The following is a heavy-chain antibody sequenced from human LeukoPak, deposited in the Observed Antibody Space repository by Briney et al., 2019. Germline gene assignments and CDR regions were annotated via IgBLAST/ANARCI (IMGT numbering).Heavy chain of an antibody. D-gene: IGHD1-26*01. J-gene: IGHJ4*02. CDR1: GASISGSGYY. Sequence: SETLSLTCAVSGASISGSGYYWGWIRQPPGKGLEWIGDIYYSGSTYYNASLQSRVTISIDTSKNQFSLRLNSVTAADTAMYYCAKSGGYGLIDYWGQGTLVTVSS. V-gene: IGHV4-39*01. CDR3: AKSGGYGLIDY. CDR2: IYYSGST.